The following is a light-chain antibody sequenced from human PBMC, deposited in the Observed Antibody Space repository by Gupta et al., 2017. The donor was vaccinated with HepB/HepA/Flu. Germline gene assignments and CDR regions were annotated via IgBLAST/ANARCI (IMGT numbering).Light chain of an antibody. Sequence: EIVLTQSPGTLSLSPGERATLSCRASQSISSNYLAWYQQKPGQAPRLLIYGASSRASGIPDTFSGSGSGTDFRLKISRVEAEDVGVYYCKQYVQTPRTFGQGTKVEIK. CDR1: QSISSNY. J-gene: IGKJ1*01. CDR2: GAS. V-gene: IGKV3-20*01. CDR3: KQYVQTPRT.